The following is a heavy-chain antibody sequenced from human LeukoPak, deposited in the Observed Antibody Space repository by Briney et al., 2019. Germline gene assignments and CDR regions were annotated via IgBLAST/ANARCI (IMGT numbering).Heavy chain of an antibody. D-gene: IGHD2-21*02. J-gene: IGHJ4*02. CDR3: ARTPPAYCGGDCYYYFDY. CDR2: IYHSGST. CDR1: GGSISTYY. Sequence: SETLSLTCTVSGGSISTYYGTWIRQPPGKGLDGIGYIYHSGSTNYNPSLKSRVTISVDTSQNQFSLKLSSVTAADTAVYYCARTPPAYCGGDCYYYFDYWGQGTLVTVSS. V-gene: IGHV4-59*01.